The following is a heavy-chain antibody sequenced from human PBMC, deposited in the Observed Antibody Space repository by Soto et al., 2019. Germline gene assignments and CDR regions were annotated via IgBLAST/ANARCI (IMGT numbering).Heavy chain of an antibody. V-gene: IGHV3-23*01. CDR3: AKETFPYRGGDCPNWFDP. J-gene: IGHJ5*02. CDR2: ISGSGGST. Sequence: PGGSLRLSCAASGFTFSSYAMSWVRQAPGKGLEWVSAISGSGGSTYYADSVKGRFTISRDNSKNTLYLQMNSLRAEDTAVYYCAKETFPYRGGDCPNWFDPWGQGTLVTVSS. D-gene: IGHD2-21*02. CDR1: GFTFSSYA.